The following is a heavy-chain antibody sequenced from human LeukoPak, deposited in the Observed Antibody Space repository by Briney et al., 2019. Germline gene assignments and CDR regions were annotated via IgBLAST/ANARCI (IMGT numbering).Heavy chain of an antibody. CDR3: ARVSRPGSFYSNTSGYRPLDY. CDR2: ISGSSSTI. Sequence: GGSLRLSCAASGFTFSSYSMNWVRQAPGKGLERLSYISGSSSTIYYADSVRGRFTISRDNAKNSLFLQMNSLRAEDTAVYYCARVSRPGSFYSNTSGYRPLDYWGQGTLVTVSS. J-gene: IGHJ4*02. V-gene: IGHV3-48*04. D-gene: IGHD3-22*01. CDR1: GFTFSSYS.